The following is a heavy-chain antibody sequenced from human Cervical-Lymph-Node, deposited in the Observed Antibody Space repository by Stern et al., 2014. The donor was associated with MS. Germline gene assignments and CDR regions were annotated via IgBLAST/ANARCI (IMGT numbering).Heavy chain of an antibody. V-gene: IGHV3-49*05. CDR3: AGRYYSDMT. J-gene: IGHJ5*02. CDR1: GFTFDDYA. Sequence: EMQLVESGGGVVKPGRSLRLSCTTSGFTFDDYAMNWFRQAPGKGLEWVGFIRSEAYGGTTEYAATVRGRFTISRDDSKSVAYLQMTSLRIEDTAVYYCAGRYYSDMTWGQGTRVTVSS. CDR2: IRSEAYGGTT. D-gene: IGHD3-22*01.